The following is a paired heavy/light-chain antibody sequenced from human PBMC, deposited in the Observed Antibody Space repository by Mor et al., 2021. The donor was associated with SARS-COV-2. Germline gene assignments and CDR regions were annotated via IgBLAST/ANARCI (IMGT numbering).Light chain of an antibody. J-gene: IGLJ1*01. CDR2: DVS. Sequence: QSALTQPRSVSGSPGQSVTISCTGTSSDVGRYKYVSWYQQHPGRAPKLMIYDVSRRPSAVPDRFSGSKSGNTASLTISGLQAEDEADYYCCSYAGNYVYVFGTGTKVTVL. V-gene: IGLV2-11*01. CDR3: CSYAGNYVYV. CDR1: SSDVGRYKY.
Heavy chain of an antibody. D-gene: IGHD3-22*01. J-gene: IGHJ4*02. CDR3: ARGDGYYDYSGYLL. Sequence: QVQLVQSGAEVRKPGASVKVSCKPSGYTFTSYDINWVRQATGQGLEWMGWMNPNNNNTYYTQKFQGRVTMTSDISITTAYMELSSLTSEDTAVYYCARGDGYYDYSGYLLWGQGTLVTVSS. CDR2: MNPNNNNT. CDR1: GYTFTSYD. V-gene: IGHV1-8*02.